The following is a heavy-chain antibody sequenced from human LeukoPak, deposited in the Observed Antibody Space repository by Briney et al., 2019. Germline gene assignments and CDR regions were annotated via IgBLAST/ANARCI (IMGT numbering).Heavy chain of an antibody. J-gene: IGHJ6*02. CDR2: IYPGDSEP. V-gene: IGHV5-51*01. Sequence: GESLKISCKGSGYSFTSYWINWVRQMPGKGLEWMGLIYPGDSEPRYSPSFQGQVTISADKSISTAYVQWTSLKASDTAVYYCARRGSRSSGVYYGLDVWGQGTTVTVSS. CDR1: GYSFTSYW. D-gene: IGHD6-6*01. CDR3: ARRGSRSSGVYYGLDV.